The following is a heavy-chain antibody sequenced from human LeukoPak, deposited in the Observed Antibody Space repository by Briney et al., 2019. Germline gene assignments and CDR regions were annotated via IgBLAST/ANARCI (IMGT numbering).Heavy chain of an antibody. Sequence: PSETLSLTCAASGGTISTSNWRRWGRQPPGEGLGGIGEIYHSGSTNYNPSLKSRVTISVDKSKNQFSLKLRSVTAADTALYYCARAGSVRDMTTVTTNWLDPWGQGTLITVS. V-gene: IGHV4-4*02. CDR3: ARAGSVRDMTTVTTNWLDP. CDR1: GGTISTSNW. J-gene: IGHJ5*02. D-gene: IGHD4-17*01. CDR2: IYHSGST.